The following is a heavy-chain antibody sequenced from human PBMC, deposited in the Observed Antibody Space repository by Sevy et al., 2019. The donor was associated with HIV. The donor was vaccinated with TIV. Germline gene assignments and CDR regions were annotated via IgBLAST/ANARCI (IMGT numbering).Heavy chain of an antibody. V-gene: IGHV4-59*01. CDR2: IYYTGST. CDR1: GGSISSYY. CDR3: ARELISGRYYGMDV. D-gene: IGHD6-19*01. Sequence: SETLSLTCTVSGGSISSYYWNWIRQSPGKGLEWIGYIYYTGSTNYNPSLKSRVTISVDTSKNQFSLGLTSVTAADTAVYYCARELISGRYYGMDVWGQGTTVTVSS. J-gene: IGHJ6*02.